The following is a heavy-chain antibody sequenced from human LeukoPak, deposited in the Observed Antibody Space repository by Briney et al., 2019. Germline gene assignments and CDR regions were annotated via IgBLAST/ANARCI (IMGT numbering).Heavy chain of an antibody. CDR2: IYYSGST. Sequence: PSETLSLTCTVSGGSISSGDDYWSWVRQPPGKGLEWIGYIYYSGSTYYNPSLKSRVTISVDTSKNQFSLKLSSVTAADTAVYYCATLVLGGIFTGPTPLDYWGQGTLVTVSS. J-gene: IGHJ4*02. D-gene: IGHD3-9*01. CDR3: ATLVLGGIFTGPTPLDY. V-gene: IGHV4-30-4*01. CDR1: GGSISSGDDY.